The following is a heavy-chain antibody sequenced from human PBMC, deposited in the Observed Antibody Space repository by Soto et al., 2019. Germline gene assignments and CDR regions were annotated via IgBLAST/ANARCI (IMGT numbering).Heavy chain of an antibody. D-gene: IGHD3-22*01. Sequence: VQLVESGGGLVQPGGSLRLSCAASGFTFSSYWMSWVRQAPGKGLEWVATIKQDESEKYYVDSVKGRFTVSRDNAKNSLYLQMNSVRVEDTAVYYCARGDYYDRRFDYWGQGALVTVSS. V-gene: IGHV3-7*03. CDR1: GFTFSSYW. J-gene: IGHJ4*02. CDR2: IKQDESEK. CDR3: ARGDYYDRRFDY.